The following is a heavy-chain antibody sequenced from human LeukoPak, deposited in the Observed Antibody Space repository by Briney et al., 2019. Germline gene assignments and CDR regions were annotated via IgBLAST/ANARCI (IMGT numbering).Heavy chain of an antibody. Sequence: ASVKVSCKASGYTFTGYYMNWVRQAPGQGLEWMGWINPNSGGTNYAQKFQGRVTMTRDTSISTAYMELSRLRSDVTAVYYCARDREEVPAALWGQGTLVTVSS. CDR1: GYTFTGYY. J-gene: IGHJ4*02. D-gene: IGHD2-2*01. CDR3: ARDREEVPAAL. CDR2: INPNSGGT. V-gene: IGHV1-2*02.